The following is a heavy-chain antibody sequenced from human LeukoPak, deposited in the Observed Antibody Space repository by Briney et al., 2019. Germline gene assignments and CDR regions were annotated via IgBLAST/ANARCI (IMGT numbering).Heavy chain of an antibody. J-gene: IGHJ4*02. V-gene: IGHV4-59*12. CDR1: GGSISSYY. CDR2: IYYSGST. Sequence: SETLSLTCTVSGGSISSYYWSWIRQPPGKGLEWIGYIYYSGSTNYNPSLKSRVTMSVDTSKNQFSLKLSSVTAADTAVYYCARAGVGYSYGFDYWGQGTLVTVSS. CDR3: ARAGVGYSYGFDY. D-gene: IGHD5-18*01.